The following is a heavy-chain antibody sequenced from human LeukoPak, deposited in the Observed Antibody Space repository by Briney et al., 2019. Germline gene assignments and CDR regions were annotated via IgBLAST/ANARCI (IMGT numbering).Heavy chain of an antibody. V-gene: IGHV1-69*05. CDR2: IIPIFGTT. CDR3: ARYGGAYDSSGYSY. D-gene: IGHD3-22*01. CDR1: GGIVNSYA. J-gene: IGHJ4*02. Sequence: SVKVSCKASGGIVNSYASSWVRQAPGQGLEWMGRIIPIFGTTNYAQKFQGRVTITTDESTGTAYMELSSPRSEDTAVYYCARYGGAYDSSGYSYWGQGTLVTVSS.